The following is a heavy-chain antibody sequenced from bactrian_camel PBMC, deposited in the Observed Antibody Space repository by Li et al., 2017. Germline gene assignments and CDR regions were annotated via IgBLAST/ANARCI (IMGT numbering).Heavy chain of an antibody. CDR2: ILTGGSSP. Sequence: HVQLVESGGGSVQSGGSLTLSCEESGFTYNSYCMGWFRLAPGKEREGVAAILTGGSSPYYADSVKGRFTISQVNANNTVYLQMNSLKSEDTAMYYCAKHRRFIRDYRLENIDYRGQGTQVTVS. V-gene: IGHV3S1*01. CDR1: GFTYNSYC. J-gene: IGHJ4*01. D-gene: IGHD4*01.